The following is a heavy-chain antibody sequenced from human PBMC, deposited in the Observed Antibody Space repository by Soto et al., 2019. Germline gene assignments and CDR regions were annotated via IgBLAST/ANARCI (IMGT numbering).Heavy chain of an antibody. CDR1: GDSVSSNSAA. J-gene: IGHJ3*02. Sequence: SQTLSLTCAISGDSVSSNSAAWNWIRQSPSRGLEWLGRTYYRSKWYNDYAVSVKSRITINPDTSKNQFSLQLNSVTPEDTAVYYCARDQADCSSTSCYDAFDIWGQGTMVTVSS. CDR3: ARDQADCSSTSCYDAFDI. V-gene: IGHV6-1*01. D-gene: IGHD2-2*01. CDR2: TYYRSKWYN.